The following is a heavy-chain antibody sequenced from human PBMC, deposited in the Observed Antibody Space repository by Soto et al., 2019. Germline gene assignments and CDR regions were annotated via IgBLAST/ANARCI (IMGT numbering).Heavy chain of an antibody. V-gene: IGHV3-23*01. J-gene: IGHJ4*02. CDR2: ISDSGGRT. Sequence: GGSLRLSCAASGFTFNTYAMSWVRQAPGKGLEWVSAISDSGGRTYYADSVKGRFTISRDNSKKTLYLQINSLRAEDTAVYFCAKELVNSGWTYFDYWGQGTLVTVSS. D-gene: IGHD6-19*01. CDR3: AKELVNSGWTYFDY. CDR1: GFTFNTYA.